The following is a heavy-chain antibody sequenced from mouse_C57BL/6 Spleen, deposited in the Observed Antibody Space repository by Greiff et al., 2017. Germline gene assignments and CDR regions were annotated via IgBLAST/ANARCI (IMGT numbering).Heavy chain of an antibody. V-gene: IGHV5-4*01. CDR1: GFTFSSYA. CDR2: ISDGGSYT. Sequence: EVQRVESGGGLVKPGGSLKLSCAASGFTFSSYAMSWVRQTPEKRLEWVATISDGGSYTYYPDNVKGRFTISRDNAKNNLYLQMSHLKSEDTAMYYCARGNYDRYFDVWGTGTTVTVSS. CDR3: ARGNYDRYFDV. D-gene: IGHD2-4*01. J-gene: IGHJ1*03.